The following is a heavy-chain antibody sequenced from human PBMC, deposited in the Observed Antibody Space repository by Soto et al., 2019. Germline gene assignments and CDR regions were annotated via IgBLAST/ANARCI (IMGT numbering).Heavy chain of an antibody. Sequence: GESLKISCKGSGYSFTTYWIGWVRQMPGKGLEWMGIIYPGDSDIRYSPSFQGQVTISADKSISTAYLQWSSLKASDTAMYYCARTMVRGKNYYGVDVWGQGTTVTVLL. CDR1: GYSFTTYW. CDR3: ARTMVRGKNYYGVDV. J-gene: IGHJ6*02. D-gene: IGHD3-10*01. CDR2: IYPGDSDI. V-gene: IGHV5-51*01.